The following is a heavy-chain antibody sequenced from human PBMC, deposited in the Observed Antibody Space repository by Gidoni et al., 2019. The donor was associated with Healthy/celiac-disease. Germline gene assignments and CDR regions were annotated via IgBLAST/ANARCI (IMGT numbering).Heavy chain of an antibody. CDR3: ARFSSSSSPSYDYYYYYMDV. D-gene: IGHD6-6*01. Sequence: QLQLQESGTGLVKPSETLSLTCTVSGGSISSSRYYWGWLRQPPGKGLEGIGSIYYSGRTYYNPTLKSRVTISVDTSKNQFSLKLSAVTAADTAVYYCARFSSSSSPSYDYYYYYMDVWGKGTTVTVSS. CDR1: GGSISSSRYY. CDR2: IYYSGRT. J-gene: IGHJ6*03. V-gene: IGHV4-39*01.